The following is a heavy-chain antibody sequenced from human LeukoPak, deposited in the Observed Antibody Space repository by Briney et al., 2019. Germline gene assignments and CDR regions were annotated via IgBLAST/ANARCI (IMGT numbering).Heavy chain of an antibody. D-gene: IGHD7-27*01. Sequence: GESMKFSCKASGYSFTTYWIGWVRQLPGKDLEWLGIIYPGDSDTRYSPSFQGQVTISADKSISTAYLQWSSLEDSDTAMYYCARLELGPYYFDYWGQGTLVTVSS. CDR3: ARLELGPYYFDY. CDR1: GYSFTTYW. J-gene: IGHJ4*02. CDR2: IYPGDSDT. V-gene: IGHV5-51*01.